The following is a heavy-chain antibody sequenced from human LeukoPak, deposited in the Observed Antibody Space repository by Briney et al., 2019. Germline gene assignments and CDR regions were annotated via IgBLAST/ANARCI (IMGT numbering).Heavy chain of an antibody. CDR1: GFTFSSYA. V-gene: IGHV3-23*01. CDR3: AKASVAIPQYCNS. Sequence: GGSLRLSCTASGFTFSSYAMNWVRQAPGKGLEWVSVISSNGVTTYYADSAKGRFAISRDNSKDTLFLQLNSLTAADTAMYFCAKASVAIPQYCNSWGQGTLVTVSS. D-gene: IGHD2-2*02. J-gene: IGHJ5*02. CDR2: ISSNGVTT.